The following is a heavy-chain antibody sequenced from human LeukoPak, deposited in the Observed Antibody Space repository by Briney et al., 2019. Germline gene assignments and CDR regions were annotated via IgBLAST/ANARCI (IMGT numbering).Heavy chain of an antibody. Sequence: TGRSLRLSCAASGFTFSSYGMHWVRQAPGKGLEWVSSISSSSSYIYYADSVKGRFTISRDNAKNSLYLQMNSLRAEDTAVYYCARENIRYWGQGTLVTVSS. CDR2: ISSSSSYI. CDR1: GFTFSSYG. D-gene: IGHD1/OR15-1a*01. V-gene: IGHV3-21*01. J-gene: IGHJ4*02. CDR3: ARENIRY.